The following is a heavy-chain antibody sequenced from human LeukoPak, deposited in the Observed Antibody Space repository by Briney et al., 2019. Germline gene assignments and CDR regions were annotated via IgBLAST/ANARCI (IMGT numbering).Heavy chain of an antibody. CDR3: ARGSKHNILTRYYIGPYYVDV. D-gene: IGHD3-9*01. CDR2: GNPNSGNT. CDR1: GYTFTTYD. Sequence: ASVKVSCKASGYTFTTYDINWVRQATGQGLEWMGWGNPNSGNTGYAHKFQMRGTRTRNTPISTAYMEMSSLKYEDTAVYYCARGSKHNILTRYYIGPYYVDVWGKGTTVTISS. V-gene: IGHV1-8*02. J-gene: IGHJ6*03.